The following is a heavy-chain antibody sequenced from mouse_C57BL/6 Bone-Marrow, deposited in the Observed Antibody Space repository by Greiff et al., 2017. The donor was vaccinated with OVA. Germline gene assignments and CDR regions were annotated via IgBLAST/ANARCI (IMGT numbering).Heavy chain of an antibody. CDR1: GYTFTDYN. CDR3: ARRLEGFDY. J-gene: IGHJ2*01. Sequence: VQLKESGPELVKPGASVKLSCTASGYTFTDYNMHWVKQSHGKSLEWIGYINPNNGGTSYNQKFKGKATLTVNKSSSTAYMELRSLTSEDSAVYYCARRLEGFDYWGQGTTLTVSS. V-gene: IGHV1-22*01. D-gene: IGHD2-4*01. CDR2: INPNNGGT.